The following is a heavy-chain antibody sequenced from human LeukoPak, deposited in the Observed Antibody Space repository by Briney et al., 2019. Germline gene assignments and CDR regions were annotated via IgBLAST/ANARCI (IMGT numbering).Heavy chain of an antibody. Sequence: ASVKVSCKASGYTFTSYYMHWVRQAPGQGLEWMGIINPSGGSTSCAQKFQGRVTMTRDTSTSTVYMELSSLRSEDTAVYYCARDKDYSESGLLGYYYYYMDVWGKGTTVTVSS. CDR2: INPSGGST. D-gene: IGHD4-11*01. V-gene: IGHV1-46*01. J-gene: IGHJ6*03. CDR3: ARDKDYSESGLLGYYYYYMDV. CDR1: GYTFTSYY.